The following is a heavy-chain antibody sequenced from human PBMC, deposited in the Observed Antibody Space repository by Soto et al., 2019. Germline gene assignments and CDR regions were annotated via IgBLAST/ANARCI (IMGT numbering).Heavy chain of an antibody. Sequence: SETLSLTCAASGYSISSGYYWGWIRQPPGKGLEWIGSIYHNGRTYYNPSLKSRVIISVDTSKNQFSLNLGSVTAADTAVHYCARVDGGSAGTGVVGYWGQGTLVTVSS. D-gene: IGHD2-8*02. CDR2: IYHNGRT. CDR1: GYSISSGYY. CDR3: ARVDGGSAGTGVVGY. J-gene: IGHJ4*02. V-gene: IGHV4-38-2*01.